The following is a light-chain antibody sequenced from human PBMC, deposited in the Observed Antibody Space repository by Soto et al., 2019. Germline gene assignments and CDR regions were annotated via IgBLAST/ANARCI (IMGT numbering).Light chain of an antibody. CDR3: QQHSNSPWT. J-gene: IGKJ1*01. V-gene: IGKV3-20*01. CDR1: QTISNNY. Sequence: EIVLTQSPGTLPLSPGESAALSCRASQTISNNYLVWYRQKPGQAPLLLIYAVSSRAAGIPDRFSGSGSGTDFALTIARLEPEDSAVYYCQQHSNSPWTFGQGTRVEI. CDR2: AVS.